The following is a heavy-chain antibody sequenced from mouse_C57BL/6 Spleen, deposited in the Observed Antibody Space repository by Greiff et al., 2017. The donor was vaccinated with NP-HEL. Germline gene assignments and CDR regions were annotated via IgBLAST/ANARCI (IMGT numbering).Heavy chain of an antibody. D-gene: IGHD1-1*01. CDR1: GYTFTSYG. V-gene: IGHV1-81*01. CDR2: IYPRSGNT. Sequence: QVTLKESGAELARPGASVKLSCKASGYTFTSYGISWVKQRTGQGLEWIGEIYPRSGNTYYNEKFKGKATLTADKSSSTAYMELRSLTSEDSAVYFCARGYYGSSYFDYWGQGTTLTVSS. CDR3: ARGYYGSSYFDY. J-gene: IGHJ2*01.